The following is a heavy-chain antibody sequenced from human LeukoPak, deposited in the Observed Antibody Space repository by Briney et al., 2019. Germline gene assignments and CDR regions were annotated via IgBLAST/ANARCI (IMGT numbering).Heavy chain of an antibody. Sequence: GGSLRLSCAASGFTFSSYWMSWVRQAPGKGLEWVANIKQDGSEKYYGDSVKGRLTISRDNAKNSRYLQMDSLRAEDTAVYYCARDRAAGYADDFDIWGQGTMVTDSS. CDR2: IKQDGSEK. CDR1: GFTFSSYW. CDR3: ARDRAAGYADDFDI. J-gene: IGHJ3*02. D-gene: IGHD6-25*01. V-gene: IGHV3-7*01.